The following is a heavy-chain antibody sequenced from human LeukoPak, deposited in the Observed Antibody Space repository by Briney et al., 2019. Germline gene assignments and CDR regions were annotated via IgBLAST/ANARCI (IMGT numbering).Heavy chain of an antibody. V-gene: IGHV4-59*08. Sequence: SETLSLTCTVSGGXISAYYCSWIRQPPGKGRDWIGYIYYTGSTNSNPSLKSRVTISADTPKNQFSLKLSSVTAADTAVYYCARRARENWYFDLWGRGTLVTVSS. CDR2: IYYTGST. J-gene: IGHJ2*01. CDR1: GGXISAYY. CDR3: ARRARENWYFDL.